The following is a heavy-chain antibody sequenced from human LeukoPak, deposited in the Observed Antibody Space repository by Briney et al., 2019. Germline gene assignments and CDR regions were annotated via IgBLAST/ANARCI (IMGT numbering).Heavy chain of an antibody. Sequence: SETLSLTCTVSGGSISSYYWSWIRQPPGKGLEWIGYIYYSGSTNYNPSLKSRVTISLDTSKTQFSLKLNSVTAADTAVYYCASHYGSGSFYSPFDYWGQGTLVTVSS. CDR3: ASHYGSGSFYSPFDY. CDR2: IYYSGST. CDR1: GGSISSYY. V-gene: IGHV4-59*01. D-gene: IGHD3-10*01. J-gene: IGHJ4*02.